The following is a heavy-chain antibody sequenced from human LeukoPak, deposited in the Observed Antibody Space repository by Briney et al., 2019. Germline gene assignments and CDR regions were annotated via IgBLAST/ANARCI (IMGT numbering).Heavy chain of an antibody. Sequence: PGGSLRLSCAASGFTFSYYEMNWVRQAPGKGLEWVSYINSNSHSIYYAASVKGRFTISRDNAKNSLYLQMNSLRAEDTAVYYCTREGRDDFWGQGTLVTVSS. V-gene: IGHV3-48*03. CDR1: GFTFSYYE. CDR3: TREGRDDF. CDR2: INSNSHSI. D-gene: IGHD3-10*01. J-gene: IGHJ4*02.